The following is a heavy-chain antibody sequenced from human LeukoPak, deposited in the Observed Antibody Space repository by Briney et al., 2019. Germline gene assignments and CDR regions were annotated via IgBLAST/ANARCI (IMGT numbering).Heavy chain of an antibody. V-gene: IGHV3-74*01. CDR2: INSDGSST. J-gene: IGHJ6*04. D-gene: IGHD3-10*01. CDR1: GFTFSSYW. Sequence: GGSLRLSCAASGFTFSSYWMHWVRQAPGKGLVWVPRINSDGSSTSYADSVKGRFTISRDNAKNTLYLQMNSLRAEDTAVYYCARGGPIYYYGMDVWGKGTTVTVSS. CDR3: ARGGPIYYYGMDV.